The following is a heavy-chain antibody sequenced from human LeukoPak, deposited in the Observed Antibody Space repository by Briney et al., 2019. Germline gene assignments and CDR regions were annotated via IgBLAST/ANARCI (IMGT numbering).Heavy chain of an antibody. CDR2: IKSKTDGGTT. Sequence: GGSLRLSCAAPGFTFSNAWMSWVRQAPGKGLEWVGRIKSKTDGGTTDYAAPVKGRFTISRDDSKNTLFLQMNSLQTEDTAVYYCATAVTTYFDCWGQGTLVTVSS. J-gene: IGHJ4*02. CDR1: GFTFSNAW. V-gene: IGHV3-15*01. D-gene: IGHD4-17*01. CDR3: ATAVTTYFDC.